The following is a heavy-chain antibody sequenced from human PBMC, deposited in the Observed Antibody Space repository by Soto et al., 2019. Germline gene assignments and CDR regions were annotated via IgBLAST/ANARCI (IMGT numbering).Heavy chain of an antibody. CDR3: ALHTYYYYGMDV. D-gene: IGHD2-21*01. J-gene: IGHJ6*02. V-gene: IGHV4-31*03. CDR1: GGSISSGGYY. Sequence: SETLSLTCTVSGGSISSGGYYWSWIRQHPGKGLEWIGYIYYSGSTYYNPSLKSRVTISVDTSKNQFSLKLSSVTAADTAVYYCALHTYYYYGMDVWGQGTTVTVSS. CDR2: IYYSGST.